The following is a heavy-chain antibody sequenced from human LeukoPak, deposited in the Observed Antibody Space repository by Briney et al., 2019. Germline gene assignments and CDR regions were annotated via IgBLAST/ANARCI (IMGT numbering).Heavy chain of an antibody. D-gene: IGHD2-8*01. CDR2: INPSSSTT. CDR1: GYIFTTYY. CDR3: ARYSMLWSGRGFDY. Sequence: ASVKVSCKASGYIFTTYYMHWVRQAPGQGLEWMGIINPSSSTTSSAQKFQGRVTMTRDTSTSTVYMELSSLRSEDTAVYYCARYSMLWSGRGFDYWGQGTLVTVSS. V-gene: IGHV1-46*01. J-gene: IGHJ4*02.